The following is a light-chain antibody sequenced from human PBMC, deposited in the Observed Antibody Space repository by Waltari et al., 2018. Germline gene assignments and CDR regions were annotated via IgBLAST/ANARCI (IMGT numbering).Light chain of an antibody. Sequence: EIVLTQSPGTLSLSPGERATLSCRASQSVYNYLAWYQHKPGQVPRLLIYDESNRATGIPARFSGSGSGTDCTIIISSLEPEDCAVYYCHQRSNWPLTFGGGTKVEIK. V-gene: IGKV3-11*01. J-gene: IGKJ4*01. CDR1: QSVYNY. CDR3: HQRSNWPLT. CDR2: DES.